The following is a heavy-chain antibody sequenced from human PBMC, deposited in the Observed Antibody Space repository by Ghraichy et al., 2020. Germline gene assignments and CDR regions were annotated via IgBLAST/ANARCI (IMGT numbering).Heavy chain of an antibody. Sequence: GESLNISCAASGFTVSSNYMTWVRQAPGKGLEWVSVIYSGGSTYYADSVKGRFTISRDNSKNTLYLQMNSLRAEDTAVYYCAGLSLRPTVTVGYYGMDVWGQGTTVSVSS. CDR1: GFTVSSNY. CDR3: AGLSLRPTVTVGYYGMDV. V-gene: IGHV3-66*04. D-gene: IGHD4-17*01. CDR2: IYSGGST. J-gene: IGHJ6*02.